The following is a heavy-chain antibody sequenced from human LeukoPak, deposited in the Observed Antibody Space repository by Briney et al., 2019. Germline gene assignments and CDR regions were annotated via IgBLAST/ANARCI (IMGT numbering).Heavy chain of an antibody. J-gene: IGHJ4*02. V-gene: IGHV1-18*01. CDR3: SRVGPYSSEYHFDY. D-gene: IGHD6-19*01. Sequence: ASVTVSCKASGYTFTSYGISWVRQAPGQGLEWMGWISAYNGNTNYAQKLQGRVTMTTDTSTSTAYMELRSLRADDTAVYYCSRVGPYSSEYHFDYWGQGTQVTVSS. CDR2: ISAYNGNT. CDR1: GYTFTSYG.